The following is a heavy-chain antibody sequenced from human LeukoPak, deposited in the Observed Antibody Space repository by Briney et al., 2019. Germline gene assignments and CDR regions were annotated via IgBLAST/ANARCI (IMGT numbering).Heavy chain of an antibody. Sequence: SETLSLTCAVYGGSFSGYYWSWIRQPPGKGLEWIGEINHSGSTNYNPSLKSRVTISVDTSKNQFSLKLSSVAAADTAVYYCARVIITMVRGVIIPYYYYYGMDVWGQGTTVTVSS. D-gene: IGHD3-10*01. CDR2: INHSGST. J-gene: IGHJ6*02. CDR1: GGSFSGYY. V-gene: IGHV4-34*01. CDR3: ARVIITMVRGVIIPYYYYYGMDV.